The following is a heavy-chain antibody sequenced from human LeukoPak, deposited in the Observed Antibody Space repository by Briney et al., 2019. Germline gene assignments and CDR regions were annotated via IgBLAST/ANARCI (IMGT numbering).Heavy chain of an antibody. Sequence: GGSLRLSCAAPGFIFSTYWMTWVRQAPGKGLEWVANINQDGSEIYYLDSVKGRFTISRDNAKSSLSLQMNSLRAEDTAVYYCARRDGYTILNYWGQGTLVTVSS. CDR3: ARRDGYTILNY. CDR2: INQDGSEI. J-gene: IGHJ4*02. CDR1: GFIFSTYW. V-gene: IGHV3-7*01. D-gene: IGHD5-12*01.